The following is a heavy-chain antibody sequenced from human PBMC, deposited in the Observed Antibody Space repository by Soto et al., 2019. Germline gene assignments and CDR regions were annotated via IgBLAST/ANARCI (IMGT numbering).Heavy chain of an antibody. CDR1: VSSFTSYS. V-gene: IGHV5-51*01. CDR2: IYPGDSDT. D-gene: IGHD2-21*02. Sequence: GDSLKISWKGSVSSFTSYSIGSVRQMPGKGLEWMGIIYPGDSDTRYSPSFQGQFTISADKSISTAYLQWSSLKASDTAMYYCARRGGGDRHYDYYGKDVWGQGTTVTVSS. J-gene: IGHJ6*02. CDR3: ARRGGGDRHYDYYGKDV.